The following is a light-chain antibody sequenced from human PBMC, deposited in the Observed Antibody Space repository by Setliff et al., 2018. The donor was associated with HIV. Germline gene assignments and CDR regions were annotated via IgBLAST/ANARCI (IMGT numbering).Light chain of an antibody. V-gene: IGLV2-23*02. J-gene: IGLJ1*01. CDR2: DVS. CDR1: SSDVGGYNY. Sequence: TSSDVGGYNYVSWYQQHPGKAPKLMVYDVSKRPSGVSNRFSGSKSGNTASLTISGLQAEDEADYYCCSYAGSSTPYVFGTGTKVTVL. CDR3: CSYAGSSTPYV.